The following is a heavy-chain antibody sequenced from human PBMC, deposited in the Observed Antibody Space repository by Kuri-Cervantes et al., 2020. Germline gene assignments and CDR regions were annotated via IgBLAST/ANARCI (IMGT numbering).Heavy chain of an antibody. CDR3: ASSSGYIHEYFQN. V-gene: IGHV4-39*01. Sequence: ESLKISCTFSGCSISSGNYYWGRIRQPPGQGLEWIGNIYYSGNTYYNPSLKSRVNISVDTSKNQFSLKLTSVTAADTAVYYCASSSGYIHEYFQNWGQGTLVTVSS. CDR2: IYYSGNT. CDR1: GCSISSGNYY. J-gene: IGHJ1*01. D-gene: IGHD3-22*01.